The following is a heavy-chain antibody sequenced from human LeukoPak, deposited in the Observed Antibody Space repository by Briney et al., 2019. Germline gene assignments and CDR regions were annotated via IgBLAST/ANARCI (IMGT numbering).Heavy chain of an antibody. Sequence: GESLKISCKASGYSFTSYWIAWVRQMPGKGLEWMLIIWPLDSEVRYSPSFQGQVTISVDKSSSTAYLQWSRLKASDTAVYYCARHGKYSSGSHYFDDWGQGILVTVSS. CDR1: GYSFTSYW. J-gene: IGHJ4*02. D-gene: IGHD6-19*01. CDR3: ARHGKYSSGSHYFDD. V-gene: IGHV5-51*01. CDR2: IWPLDSEV.